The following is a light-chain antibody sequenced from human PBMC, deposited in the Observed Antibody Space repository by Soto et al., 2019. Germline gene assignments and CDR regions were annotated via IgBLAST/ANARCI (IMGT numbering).Light chain of an antibody. CDR1: QSVSSY. Sequence: EIVLTQSPATLSLSPGERATLSCRASQSVSSYLAWYQQKPGQAPRLLIYDASNRATGIPARFRGSGSETDFTLTISSLEPEDFALYYCQQRSRGPLTFGGGTKGEIK. CDR3: QQRSRGPLT. V-gene: IGKV3-11*01. J-gene: IGKJ4*01. CDR2: DAS.